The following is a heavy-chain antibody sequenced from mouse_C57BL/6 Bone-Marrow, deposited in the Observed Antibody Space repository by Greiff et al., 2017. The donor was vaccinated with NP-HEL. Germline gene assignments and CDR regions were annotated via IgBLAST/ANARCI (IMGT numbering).Heavy chain of an antibody. D-gene: IGHD1-1*01. CDR1: GYTFTDYY. CDR2: INPYNGGT. J-gene: IGHJ3*01. CDR3: ARDYYGSSPSAY. Sequence: EVQLQQSGPVLVKPGASVKMSCKASGYTFTDYYMNWVKQSHGKSLEWIGVINPYNGGTSYNQKFKGKATLTVDKSSSTAYMELNSLTSEDSAVYYCARDYYGSSPSAYWGQGTLVTVSA. V-gene: IGHV1-19*01.